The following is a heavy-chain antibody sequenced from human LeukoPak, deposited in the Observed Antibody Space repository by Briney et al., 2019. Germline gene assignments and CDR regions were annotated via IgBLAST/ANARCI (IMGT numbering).Heavy chain of an antibody. CDR1: GFTVSSNY. V-gene: IGHV3-66*01. J-gene: IGHJ4*02. Sequence: RTGGSLRLSCVASGFTVSSNYLNWVRQAPGKGLEWVSVFYTSGRTYYADSVKGRFTISRDNFKNTLSLQMKSLRAEDTAVYYCAKEPGYSIGWGIDYWGQGTLVTVSS. CDR3: AKEPGYSIGWGIDY. CDR2: FYTSGRT. D-gene: IGHD6-19*01.